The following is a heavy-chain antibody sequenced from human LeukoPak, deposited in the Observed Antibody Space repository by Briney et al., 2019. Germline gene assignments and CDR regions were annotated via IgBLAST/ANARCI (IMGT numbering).Heavy chain of an antibody. D-gene: IGHD4-23*01. V-gene: IGHV3-21*04. CDR1: GFTLSSYS. Sequence: PGGSLRLSCAASGFTLSSYSMNWVRQAPGKGLEWVSSISSSSSYIYYADSMKGRFTISRDNAKNSLYLQMNSLRAEDTAVYYCANFLAIMTTVVTPGYWYFDLWGRGTLVTVSS. CDR3: ANFLAIMTTVVTPGYWYFDL. J-gene: IGHJ2*01. CDR2: ISSSSSYI.